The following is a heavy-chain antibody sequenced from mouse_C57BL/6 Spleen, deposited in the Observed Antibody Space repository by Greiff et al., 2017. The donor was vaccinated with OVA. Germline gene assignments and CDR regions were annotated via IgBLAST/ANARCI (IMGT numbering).Heavy chain of an antibody. J-gene: IGHJ2*01. V-gene: IGHV1-82*01. Sequence: VKLVESGPELVKPGASVKISCKASGYAFSSSWMNWVKQRPGKGLEWIGRIYPGDGDTNYNGKFKGNATLTADKSSSTAYMQLSSLTSEDSAVYFCARRAVLFDYWGQGTTLTVSS. CDR2: IYPGDGDT. CDR3: ARRAVLFDY. CDR1: GYAFSSSW. D-gene: IGHD3-3*01.